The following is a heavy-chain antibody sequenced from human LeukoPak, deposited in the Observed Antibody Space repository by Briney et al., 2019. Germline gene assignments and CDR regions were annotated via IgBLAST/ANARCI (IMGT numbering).Heavy chain of an antibody. CDR2: ISSSSSTI. V-gene: IGHV3-48*01. CDR3: AHIVVVPAAIRDAFDI. Sequence: PGGSLRLSCAASGFTFSSYSMNWVRQAPGKGLEWVSYISSSSSTIYYADSVKGRFTTSRDNAKNSLYLQMNSLGAEDTAVYYCAHIVVVPAAIRDAFDIWGPGTMVTVSS. D-gene: IGHD2-2*01. J-gene: IGHJ3*02. CDR1: GFTFSSYS.